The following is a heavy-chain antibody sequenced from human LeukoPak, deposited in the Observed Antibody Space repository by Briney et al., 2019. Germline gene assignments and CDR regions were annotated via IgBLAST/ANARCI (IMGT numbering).Heavy chain of an antibody. CDR2: ISGSGGST. Sequence: GESLRLSCAASRFTVSGNCMSWVRQAPGKGLEWVSAISGSGGSTYYADSVKGRFTISRDNSKNTLYLQMNSLRAEDTAVYYCAKGGLKLRTPFDYWGQGTLVTVSS. CDR1: RFTVSGNC. CDR3: AKGGLKLRTPFDY. J-gene: IGHJ4*02. V-gene: IGHV3-23*01. D-gene: IGHD2-15*01.